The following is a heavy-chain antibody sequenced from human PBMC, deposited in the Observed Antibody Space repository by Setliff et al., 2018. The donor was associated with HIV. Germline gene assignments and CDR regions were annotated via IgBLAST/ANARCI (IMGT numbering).Heavy chain of an antibody. CDR2: IYTSGST. D-gene: IGHD6-13*01. CDR1: GGSISSYY. J-gene: IGHJ4*02. Sequence: SETLSLTCTVSGGSISSYYWSWIRQPPGKGLEWIGYIYTSGSTNYNPSLKSRVTISVDTSKNQFSLKLSSVTAADTAVYYCARDGRIAAAGTFDYWGQGTLVTVSS. CDR3: ARDGRIAAAGTFDY. V-gene: IGHV4-4*09.